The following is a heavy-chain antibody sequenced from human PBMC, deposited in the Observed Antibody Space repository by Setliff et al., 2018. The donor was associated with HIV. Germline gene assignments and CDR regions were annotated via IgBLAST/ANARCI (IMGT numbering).Heavy chain of an antibody. CDR2: IHAGNGYT. V-gene: IGHV1-3*01. D-gene: IGHD3-16*01. CDR1: GYTFTSYA. CDR3: ARIWGIPPLYYFDY. J-gene: IGHJ4*02. Sequence: ASVKVSCKASGYTFTSYAMHWVRQAPGQRLEWMGWIHAGNGYTKYSQKFQGRVTFTRDTSESAAYMDLSSLRSEDTAVYYCARIWGIPPLYYFDYWGQGTLVTVS.